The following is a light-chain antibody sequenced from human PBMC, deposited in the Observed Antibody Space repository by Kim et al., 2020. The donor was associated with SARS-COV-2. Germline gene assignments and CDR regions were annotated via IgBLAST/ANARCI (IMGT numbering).Light chain of an antibody. V-gene: IGKV1-17*03. CDR3: LQHNSYPCT. CDR1: QGISNH. Sequence: DIQMTQSPSAMSASVGDRVTITCRASQGISNHLAWFQQKPGKVPKRLIYGASSLQSGVPSRFSGGGSGTEFTLTISSLQPEDFATYYCLQHNSYPCTFGPGTKVDIK. J-gene: IGKJ3*01. CDR2: GAS.